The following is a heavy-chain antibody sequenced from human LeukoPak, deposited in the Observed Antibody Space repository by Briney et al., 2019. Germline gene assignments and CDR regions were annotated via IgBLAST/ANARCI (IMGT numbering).Heavy chain of an antibody. CDR2: ISGSGGST. CDR1: GFTFSSYA. J-gene: IGHJ4*02. Sequence: PGGSLRLSCAASGFTFSSYAMSWVRQAPGKGLEWVSAISGSGGSTYYADSVKGRFTISRDNAKNSLYLQMNSLSAEDTAVYYCAREMTPYYHDSSGYRLGLGPKINFDYWGQGTLVTVSS. D-gene: IGHD3-22*01. V-gene: IGHV3-23*01. CDR3: AREMTPYYHDSSGYRLGLGPKINFDY.